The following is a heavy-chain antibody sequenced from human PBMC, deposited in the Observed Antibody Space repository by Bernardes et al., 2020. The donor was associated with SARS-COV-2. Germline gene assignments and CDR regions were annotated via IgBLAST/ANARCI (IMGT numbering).Heavy chain of an antibody. CDR3: ARDYLRLPGGTTGNDGEDGGYYYYYGMDV. CDR2: IYTSGST. CDR1: GGSISSGSYY. V-gene: IGHV4-61*02. Sequence: SETLSLRCTVSGGSISSGSYYWSWIRQPAGKGLEWIGRIYTSGSTNYNPSLKSRVTISVDTSKNQFSLKLSSVTAADTAVYYCARDYLRLPGGTTGNDGEDGGYYYYYGMDVWGQGTTVTVSS. J-gene: IGHJ6*02. D-gene: IGHD1-1*01.